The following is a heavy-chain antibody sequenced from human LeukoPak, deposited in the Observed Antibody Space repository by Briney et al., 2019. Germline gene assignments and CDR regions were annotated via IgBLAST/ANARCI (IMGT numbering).Heavy chain of an antibody. CDR3: ARDRAYYYGSGSYWFDP. V-gene: IGHV4-30-4*01. J-gene: IGHJ5*02. CDR2: IYYSGST. Sequence: SQTLSLTCTVSGGSISSGDYYWSWIRQPPGKGLEWIGYIYYSGSTYYNPSLKSRVTISVDTSKHQFSLKLSSVTAADTAVYYCARDRAYYYGSGSYWFDPWGQGTLVTVSS. D-gene: IGHD3-10*01. CDR1: GGSISSGDYY.